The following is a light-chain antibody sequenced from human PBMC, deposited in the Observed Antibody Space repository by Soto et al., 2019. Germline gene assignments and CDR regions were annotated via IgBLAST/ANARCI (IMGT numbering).Light chain of an antibody. CDR3: LLPYRHGVV. CDR2: ETN. J-gene: IGLJ2*01. CDR1: TGTVTTGHY. V-gene: IGLV7-46*01. Sequence: QAVVTQEPSLSVSPGGTVTLTCAASTGTVTTGHYSCWYQQKPGQAPRTLIYETNKKHSWTPDRFSGSLIGGRAALTLSGAHPDDEADYYCLLPYRHGVVFGGGTKLTVL.